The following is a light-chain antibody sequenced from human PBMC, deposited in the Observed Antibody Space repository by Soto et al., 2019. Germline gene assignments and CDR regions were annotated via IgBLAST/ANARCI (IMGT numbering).Light chain of an antibody. CDR3: ASWDDSLNGYV. CDR1: NXNIGSKT. CDR2: GNN. Sequence: QSVLTQPPSASATPGQRVTIYCSGSNXNIGSKTVNWYQHLPGATPKLLIYGNNQRPSGVPDRFSGSKSGTSASLAISGLQSDDEADYYCASWDDSLNGYVFGTGTKVTVL. V-gene: IGLV1-44*01. J-gene: IGLJ1*01.